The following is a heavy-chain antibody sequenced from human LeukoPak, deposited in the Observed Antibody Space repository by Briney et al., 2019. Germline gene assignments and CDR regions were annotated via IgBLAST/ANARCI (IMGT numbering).Heavy chain of an antibody. CDR2: ISASGATI. CDR3: ARAGVGASGSYYYYYMDV. V-gene: IGHV3-48*03. J-gene: IGHJ6*03. D-gene: IGHD1-26*01. Sequence: GGSLRLSCAASGFTFSNFDMNWVRQAPGKGLEWVAYISASGATIYYADSVKGRFTISRDNAKYSLYLQINSLRAEDTAVYYCARAGVGASGSYYYYYMDVWGKGTTVTISS. CDR1: GFTFSNFD.